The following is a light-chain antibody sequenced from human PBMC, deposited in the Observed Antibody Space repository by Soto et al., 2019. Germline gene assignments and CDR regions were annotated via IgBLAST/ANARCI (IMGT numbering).Light chain of an antibody. J-gene: IGLJ2*01. CDR2: YDN. CDR1: NIGSKS. Sequence: SYELTQPPSVSVAPGKTARITCGGNNIGSKSVHWYQQKPGQAPVLVIYYDNDRPSGIPERFSGSNSGNTATLTIRRVEAGDEADYYCQVWDSSSDHVVFGGGTKVTVL. CDR3: QVWDSSSDHVV. V-gene: IGLV3-21*04.